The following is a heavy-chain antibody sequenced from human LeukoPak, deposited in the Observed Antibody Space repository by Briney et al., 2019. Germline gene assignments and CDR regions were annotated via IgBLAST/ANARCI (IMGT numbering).Heavy chain of an antibody. D-gene: IGHD3-22*01. J-gene: IGHJ3*02. CDR2: ISSSSSYI. V-gene: IGHV3-21*01. CDR1: GFTFSSYS. Sequence: GGSLRLSCAASGFTFSSYSMNWVRQAPGKGLEWVSSISSSSSYIYYADSVEGRFTISRDNAKNSLYLQMNSLRAEDTAVYYCARATVHYYFDSSGYYQGAFDIWGQGTMVTVSS. CDR3: ARATVHYYFDSSGYYQGAFDI.